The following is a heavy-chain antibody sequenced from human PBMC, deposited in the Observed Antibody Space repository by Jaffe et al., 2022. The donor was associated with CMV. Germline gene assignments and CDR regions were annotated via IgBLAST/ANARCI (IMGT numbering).Heavy chain of an antibody. CDR1: GFTFTSSA. V-gene: IGHV1-58*01. Sequence: QMQLVQSGPEVKKPGTSVKVSCKASGFTFTSSAVQWVRQARGQRLEWIGWIVVGSGNTNYAQKFQERVTITRDMSTSTAYMELSSLRSEDTAVYYCAADQGGYSHTPRAYGMDVWGQGTTVTVSS. CDR3: AADQGGYSHTPRAYGMDV. CDR2: IVVGSGNT. D-gene: IGHD5-18*01. J-gene: IGHJ6*02.